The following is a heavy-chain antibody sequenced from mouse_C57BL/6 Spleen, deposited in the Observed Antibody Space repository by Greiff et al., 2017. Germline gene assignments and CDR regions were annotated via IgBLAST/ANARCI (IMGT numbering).Heavy chain of an antibody. Sequence: QVQLQQPGAELVMPGASVKLSCKASGYTFTSYWMHWVKQRPGQGLEWIGEIDPSDSYTNYNQKFKGKSTLTVDKSSSTAYMQISSLTSEDSAVYYCARSYYGSSYGFDYWGQGTTLTVSS. D-gene: IGHD1-1*01. CDR3: ARSYYGSSYGFDY. J-gene: IGHJ2*01. V-gene: IGHV1-69*01. CDR2: IDPSDSYT. CDR1: GYTFTSYW.